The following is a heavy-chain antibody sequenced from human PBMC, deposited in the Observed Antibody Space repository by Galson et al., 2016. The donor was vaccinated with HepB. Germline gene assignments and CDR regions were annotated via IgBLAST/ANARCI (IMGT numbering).Heavy chain of an antibody. V-gene: IGHV3-21*01. CDR2: ISSSSDNK. CDR1: GFSFSSYS. D-gene: IGHD1-26*01. CDR3: ARDPSGSLDY. J-gene: IGHJ4*02. Sequence: SLRLSCAASGFSFSSYSMNWVRQAPGKGLEWVSGISSSSDNKVYAESVKGRFTISRDNAKNSQYLQMNSLRAEDTAVYYCARDPSGSLDYWGQGILVTVSS.